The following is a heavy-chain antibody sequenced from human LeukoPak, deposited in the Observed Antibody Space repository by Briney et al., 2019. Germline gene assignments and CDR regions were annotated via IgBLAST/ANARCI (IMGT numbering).Heavy chain of an antibody. V-gene: IGHV4-59*01. CDR3: ARDGSGFDV. Sequence: SETLSLTCTVSGGFISGYYWSWIRQSPGRGLEWLGYIYDSGSTKYNPSLKSRVTISVDASKNQISLKLTSMTAADTAVYYCARDGSGFDVWGQGTKVTVSS. J-gene: IGHJ3*01. D-gene: IGHD2-2*03. CDR1: GGFISGYY. CDR2: IYDSGST.